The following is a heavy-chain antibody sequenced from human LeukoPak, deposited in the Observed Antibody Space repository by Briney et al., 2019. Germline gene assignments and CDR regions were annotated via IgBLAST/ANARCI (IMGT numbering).Heavy chain of an antibody. D-gene: IGHD2-15*01. V-gene: IGHV3-30*18. CDR1: GFTFSSYG. J-gene: IGHJ4*02. Sequence: GGSLRLSCAASGFTFSSYGMHWVRQAPGRGLEWVAVISYDGSNKYYADSVKGRFTISRDNSKNTLYLQMNSLRAEDTAVYYCAKDSEIYCSGGSCYSGDYWGQGTLVTVSS. CDR3: AKDSEIYCSGGSCYSGDY. CDR2: ISYDGSNK.